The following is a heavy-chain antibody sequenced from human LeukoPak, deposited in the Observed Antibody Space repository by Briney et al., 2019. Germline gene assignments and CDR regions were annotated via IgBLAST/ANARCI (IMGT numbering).Heavy chain of an antibody. V-gene: IGHV3-20*04. D-gene: IGHD1-7*01. CDR3: ARQKLELRLEAFDI. CDR1: GFTFSSYA. J-gene: IGHJ3*02. CDR2: INWDGSST. Sequence: GGSLRLSCAASGFTFSSYAMSWVRQAPGKGLEWVSGINWDGSSTGYADSVKGRFTISRDNAKNSLYLQMNSLRAEDTALYYCARQKLELRLEAFDIWGQGTMVTVSS.